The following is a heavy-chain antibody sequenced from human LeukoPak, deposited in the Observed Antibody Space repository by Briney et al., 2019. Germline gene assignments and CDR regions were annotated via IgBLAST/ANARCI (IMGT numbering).Heavy chain of an antibody. D-gene: IGHD6-13*01. CDR1: GGSISSYY. Sequence: PSETLSLTCTVSGGSISSYYWSWLRQPPGKGLEGIGYIYYSGSTNYNPSLTSRVTLSVDTSKTQFSLKLSSVTAAGTAVYYCERHLAAAGYYYYGMDVWGQGTTVTVSS. J-gene: IGHJ6*02. CDR3: ERHLAAAGYYYYGMDV. CDR2: IYYSGST. V-gene: IGHV4-59*08.